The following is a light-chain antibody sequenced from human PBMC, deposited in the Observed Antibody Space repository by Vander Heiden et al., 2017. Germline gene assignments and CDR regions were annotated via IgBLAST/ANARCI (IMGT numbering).Light chain of an antibody. CDR3: CSYAGGRTWV. V-gene: IGLV2-23*02. CDR1: SSDVGRYDF. CDR2: EVT. J-gene: IGLJ3*02. Sequence: SALTQPASVSGSPGQSITLSCTGTSSDVGRYDFVSWYQQPPDNAPKLMIFEVTQRPSGVSNRFSASKSGNRASLTISGLQAEDEADYYCCSYAGGRTWVFGGGTKLTVL.